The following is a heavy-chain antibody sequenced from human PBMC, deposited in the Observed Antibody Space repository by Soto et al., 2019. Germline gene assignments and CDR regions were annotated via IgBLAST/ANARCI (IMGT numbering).Heavy chain of an antibody. D-gene: IGHD3-16*01. Sequence: EVQLVESGGGLVKPGGSLRLSCAASGFTFSSYSINWVRQAPGKGLEWVSSISSSSSYIYYADSVKGRFIISRDNAKNSLYLQMNSLRAEDSAVYYWARDRGTNLDFWGQGTLVTVSS. CDR3: ARDRGTNLDF. J-gene: IGHJ4*02. CDR1: GFTFSSYS. CDR2: ISSSSSYI. V-gene: IGHV3-21*06.